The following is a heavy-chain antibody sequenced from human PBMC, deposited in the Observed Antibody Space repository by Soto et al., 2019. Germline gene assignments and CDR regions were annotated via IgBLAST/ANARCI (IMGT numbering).Heavy chain of an antibody. CDR1: GFTFSSYS. CDR3: ASQEDDFWSGYLH. CDR2: ISSSSSTI. D-gene: IGHD3-3*01. Sequence: GGSLRLSCAASGFTFSSYSMNWVRQAPGKGLEWVSYISSSSSTIYYADSVKGRFTISRDNAKNSLYLQMNSLRAEDTAVYYCASQEDDFWSGYLHWGQGTLVTVSS. V-gene: IGHV3-48*01. J-gene: IGHJ4*02.